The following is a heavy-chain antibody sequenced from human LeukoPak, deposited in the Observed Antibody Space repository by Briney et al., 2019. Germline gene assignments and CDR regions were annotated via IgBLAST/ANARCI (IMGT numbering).Heavy chain of an antibody. CDR3: AKSFGPVIAAAGSGAD. CDR2: IKQDGSEK. D-gene: IGHD6-13*01. Sequence: HPGGSLRLSCAASGFTFSSYWMSWVRQAPGKGLEWVANIKQDGSEKYYVDYVKGRFTISRDNAKNSLYLQMNSLRAEDTAVYYCAKSFGPVIAAAGSGADWGQGTLVTVSS. V-gene: IGHV3-7*03. CDR1: GFTFSSYW. J-gene: IGHJ4*02.